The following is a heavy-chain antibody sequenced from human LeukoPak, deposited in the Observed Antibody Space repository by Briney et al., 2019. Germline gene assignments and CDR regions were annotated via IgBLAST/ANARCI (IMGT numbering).Heavy chain of an antibody. Sequence: ASVKVSCKASGGTFSSYTISWVRQAPGQGLEWMGRIIPILGIANYAQKFQGRVTITADRSTSTAYMELSSLRSEGTAVYYCATGQNNDYWGQGTLVTVSS. CDR3: ATGQNNDY. CDR2: IIPILGIA. J-gene: IGHJ4*02. CDR1: GGTFSSYT. V-gene: IGHV1-69*02.